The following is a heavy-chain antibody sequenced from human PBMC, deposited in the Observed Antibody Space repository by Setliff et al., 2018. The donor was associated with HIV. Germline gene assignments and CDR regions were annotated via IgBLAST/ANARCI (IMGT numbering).Heavy chain of an antibody. J-gene: IGHJ6*02. CDR1: GYSFTSYW. D-gene: IGHD2-15*01. V-gene: IGHV5-51*01. CDR3: ASSITVAAGRSHYYYAMDV. Sequence: PGESLKISCKGSGYSFTSYWIGWVRQMPGKGLEWMGIIYPGDSDTRYSPSFQGQVAISADKSISTAYLQWSSLKASDTAMYYCASSITVAAGRSHYYYAMDVWGQGTTVTVSS. CDR2: IYPGDSDT.